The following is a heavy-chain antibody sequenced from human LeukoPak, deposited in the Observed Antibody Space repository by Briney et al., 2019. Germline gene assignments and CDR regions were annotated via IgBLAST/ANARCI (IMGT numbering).Heavy chain of an antibody. CDR1: GFTVSSNY. Sequence: PGGSLRLSCAASGFTVSSNYMSWVRQAPGKGLEWVSVIYSGGSTYYADSVKGRFTISRDNSKNTLYLQMNSLRAEDTAVYYCASCGWNEVTVYYYYYYMDVWGKGTTVTVSS. J-gene: IGHJ6*03. CDR3: ASCGWNEVTVYYYYYYMDV. CDR2: IYSGGST. V-gene: IGHV3-66*02. D-gene: IGHD1-1*01.